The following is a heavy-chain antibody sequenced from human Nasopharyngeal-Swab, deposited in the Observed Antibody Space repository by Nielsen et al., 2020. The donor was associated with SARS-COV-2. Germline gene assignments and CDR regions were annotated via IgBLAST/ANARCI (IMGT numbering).Heavy chain of an antibody. V-gene: IGHV3-48*03. Sequence: GESLKISCAASGFTFGNYEMNWVRQAPGKGLEWLSYISGTAGTISYADSVKGRFTISTDNAKNSLYLQMNSLRAEDTALYYCARTTYSYGRFDYWGQGTLVTVSS. J-gene: IGHJ4*02. CDR2: ISGTAGTI. CDR3: ARTTYSYGRFDY. CDR1: GFTFGNYE. D-gene: IGHD5-18*01.